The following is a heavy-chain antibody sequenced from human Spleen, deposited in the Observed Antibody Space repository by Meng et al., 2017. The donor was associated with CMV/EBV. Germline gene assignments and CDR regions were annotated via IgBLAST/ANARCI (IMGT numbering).Heavy chain of an antibody. CDR3: AKIPYEGYYGMDV. Sequence: GSLKISCTASGFTFSNYGMHWVRQAPGKGLEWVAFIQYDGTKKYYADSVKGRFTISRDNSKNTLYLQMNSLTAEDTAVYYCAKIPYEGYYGMDVWGQGTTVTVSS. V-gene: IGHV3-30*02. J-gene: IGHJ6*02. D-gene: IGHD3-16*01. CDR2: IQYDGTKK. CDR1: GFTFSNYG.